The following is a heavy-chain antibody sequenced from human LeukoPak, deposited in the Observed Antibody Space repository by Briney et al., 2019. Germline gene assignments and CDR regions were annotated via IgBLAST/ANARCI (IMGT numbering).Heavy chain of an antibody. J-gene: IGHJ4*02. CDR3: ARARGGVASD. CDR1: GGSFSGYY. V-gene: IGHV4-34*01. Sequence: SETLSLTCAVYGGSFSGYYWSWIRQPPGKGLEWIGEINHSGSTNYNPSLKSRVTISVDTSKNQFSLKLSSVTAADTAVYYCARARGGVASDWGQGTLVTVSS. D-gene: IGHD3-16*01. CDR2: INHSGST.